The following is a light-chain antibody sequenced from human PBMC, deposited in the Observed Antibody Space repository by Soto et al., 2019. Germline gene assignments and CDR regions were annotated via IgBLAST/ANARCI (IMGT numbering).Light chain of an antibody. CDR3: KQALQTLT. Sequence: IVKTQSPLSLPVTPGEPASISCRASQSLLHSNGYNYLDWYLQKPGQSPQLLIYLGSNRSSGVPDRFSGSGSGTDFTLKISRVEAEDVGVYYCKQALQTLTFGQGTRREIK. J-gene: IGKJ5*01. CDR2: LGS. V-gene: IGKV2-28*01. CDR1: QSLLHSNGYNY.